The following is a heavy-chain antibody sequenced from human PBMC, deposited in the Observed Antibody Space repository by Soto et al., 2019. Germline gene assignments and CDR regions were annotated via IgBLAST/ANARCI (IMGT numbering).Heavy chain of an antibody. J-gene: IGHJ4*02. Sequence: VASVKVSCKTSGVTFNTFAISWVRQAPGQGLEYMGGIIPVLGPANYAQRFQGRVTITADKSTSTAYLELSNLTSEDTAVYYCARAAKRYFDYWGQGTLVTVSS. CDR3: ARAAKRYFDY. CDR2: IIPVLGPA. CDR1: GVTFNTFA. V-gene: IGHV1-69*10.